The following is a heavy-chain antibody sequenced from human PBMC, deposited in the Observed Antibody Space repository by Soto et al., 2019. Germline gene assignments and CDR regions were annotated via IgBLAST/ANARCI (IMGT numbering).Heavy chain of an antibody. Sequence: QVQLQESGPGLVKPSGTLSLTCAVSGGSISSSNWWSWVRQPPGKGLEWIGEIYHSGSTNYNPSLTSRGTISVDKSTNQFSLKLSSVTAADTAVYYCARAAMGGSSWPFDYWGQGTLVTVSS. V-gene: IGHV4-4*02. CDR3: ARAAMGGSSWPFDY. J-gene: IGHJ4*02. D-gene: IGHD6-13*01. CDR1: GGSISSSNW. CDR2: IYHSGST.